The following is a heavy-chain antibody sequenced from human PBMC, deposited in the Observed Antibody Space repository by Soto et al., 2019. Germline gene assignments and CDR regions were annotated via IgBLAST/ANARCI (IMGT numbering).Heavy chain of an antibody. CDR1: GFTFSSYA. CDR3: ARDRGIDNYYYYGMDV. CDR2: ISYDGSNK. V-gene: IGHV3-30-3*01. Sequence: GSLRLSCAASGFTFSSYAMHWVRQAPGKGLEWVAVISYDGSNKYYADSVKGQFTISRDNSKNTLYLQMNCLRAEDTAVYYCARDRGIDNYYYYGMDVWGQGTTVTVSS. J-gene: IGHJ6*02.